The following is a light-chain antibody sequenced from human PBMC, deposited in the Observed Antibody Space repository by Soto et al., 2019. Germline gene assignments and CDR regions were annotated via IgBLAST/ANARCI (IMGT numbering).Light chain of an antibody. CDR2: GAS. CDR1: QSVSIN. Sequence: EIVMTQSPATLSVSPGERATLSCRASQSVSINFAWYQQKHGQAPRLLIYGASSRATGIPARFSGSGSGTEFTLTISSLQSEDFAVYYCQHYNNWPPWTFGQGTKVEIK. V-gene: IGKV3-15*01. CDR3: QHYNNWPPWT. J-gene: IGKJ1*01.